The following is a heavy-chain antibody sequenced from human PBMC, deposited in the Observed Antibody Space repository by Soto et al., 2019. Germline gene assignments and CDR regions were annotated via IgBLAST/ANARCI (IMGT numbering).Heavy chain of an antibody. Sequence: LRLSCAASGFTIRSYDMHWVRQATGKGLEWVSAIGTGGETYYAGSVKGRFTISRENAKNSLSLQMNILSPDDTAVYYCGRGRSGQIVVFYWGQGTPVTVSS. J-gene: IGHJ4*02. CDR2: IGTGGET. D-gene: IGHD1-26*01. CDR3: GRGRSGQIVVFY. CDR1: GFTIRSYD. V-gene: IGHV3-13*01.